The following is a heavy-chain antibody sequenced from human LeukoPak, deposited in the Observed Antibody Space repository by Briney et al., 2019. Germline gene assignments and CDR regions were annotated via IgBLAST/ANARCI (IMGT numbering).Heavy chain of an antibody. CDR3: ARRGFGVAAQRYFDL. J-gene: IGHJ2*01. V-gene: IGHV5-10-1*01. CDR1: GYSFPSYW. D-gene: IGHD3-3*01. CDR2: IAPSDSYT. Sequence: GESLKISCRVSGYSFPSYWITWVRQMPGKGLEWMGRIAPSDSYTNYSPSFEGHVAFSVDKSTSTVYLQWSSLKASDTAMYFCARRGFGVAAQRYFDLWGRGTLVTVSS.